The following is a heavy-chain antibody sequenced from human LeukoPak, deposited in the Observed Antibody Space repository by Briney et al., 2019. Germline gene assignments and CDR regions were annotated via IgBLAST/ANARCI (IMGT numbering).Heavy chain of an antibody. Sequence: GGSLRLSCAASGFTFSSCGFNWVRQAPGKGLEWVSSIGPTGTDRYYADSVRGRFTISRDNAKNSMYLQMDSLRDEDTAVYYCATETIGRHYDYWGQGTLLSVSS. J-gene: IGHJ4*02. V-gene: IGHV3-21*01. CDR3: ATETIGRHYDY. CDR2: IGPTGTDR. D-gene: IGHD1-14*01. CDR1: GFTFSSCG.